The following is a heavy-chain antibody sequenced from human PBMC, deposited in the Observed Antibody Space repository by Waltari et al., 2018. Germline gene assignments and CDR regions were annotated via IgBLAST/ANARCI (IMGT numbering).Heavy chain of an antibody. J-gene: IGHJ4*02. Sequence: QVTLKESGPVLVKPTETLTLTCTVSGFSLSNARMGVSWIRQPPGKALEWLAHSTSLKSRLTISKDTSKSQVVLTMTNMDPVDTATYYCARMLRVQGVIITFDYWGQGTLVTVSS. CDR1: GFSLSNARMG. V-gene: IGHV2-26*01. D-gene: IGHD3-10*01. CDR3: ARMLRVQGVIITFDY.